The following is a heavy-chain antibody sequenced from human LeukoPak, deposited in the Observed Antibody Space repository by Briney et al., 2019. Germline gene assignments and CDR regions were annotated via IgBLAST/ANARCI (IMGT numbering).Heavy chain of an antibody. CDR1: GGSFSGYY. V-gene: IGHV4-34*01. J-gene: IGHJ5*02. Sequence: SETLSLTCAVYGGSFSGYYWSWIRQPPGKGLEWIGEINHSGSTNYNLSLKSRVTISVDTSKNQFSLKLSSVTAADTAVYYCARHLASTIFDPWGQGTLVTVSS. D-gene: IGHD5/OR15-5a*01. CDR2: INHSGST. CDR3: ARHLASTIFDP.